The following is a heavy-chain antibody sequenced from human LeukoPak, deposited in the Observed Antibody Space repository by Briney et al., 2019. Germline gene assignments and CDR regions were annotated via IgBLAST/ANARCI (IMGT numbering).Heavy chain of an antibody. D-gene: IGHD3-22*01. Sequence: GGSLRLSCAASGFTFGSYSMNWVRQAPGKGLEWVSYISSSSSTIYYADSVKGRFTISRDNAKNSLYPQMNSLRAEDTAVYYCARSSGRDAFDIWGQGTMVTVSS. J-gene: IGHJ3*02. CDR1: GFTFGSYS. CDR2: ISSSSSTI. CDR3: ARSSGRDAFDI. V-gene: IGHV3-48*04.